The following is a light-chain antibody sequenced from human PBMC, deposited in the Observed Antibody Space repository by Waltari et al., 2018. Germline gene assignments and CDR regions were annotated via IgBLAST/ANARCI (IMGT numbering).Light chain of an antibody. CDR2: KSS. CDR1: QGISNN. CDR3: QHRYGTQYS. V-gene: IGKV1-NL1*01. Sequence: DIQMTQSPSSLSASVGDRVTITCQASQGISNNLAWYQQKPVKVPNILIYKSSTLQSGVPSRVSRSRSRTDFTLTLLSLQPEDFATYYCQHRYGTQYSFVQGTKVESK. J-gene: IGKJ2*03.